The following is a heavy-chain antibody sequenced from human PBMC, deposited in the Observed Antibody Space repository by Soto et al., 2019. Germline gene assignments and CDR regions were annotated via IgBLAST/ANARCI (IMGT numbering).Heavy chain of an antibody. CDR3: ARGINYYDSGDDAFDI. D-gene: IGHD3-10*01. CDR1: GYTFTSYD. J-gene: IGHJ3*02. V-gene: IGHV1-8*01. CDR2: MNPNSGNT. Sequence: QVQLVQSGAEVKKPGASVKVSCKASGYTFTSYDINWVRQATGQGLEWMGWMNPNSGNTGYAQKFQGRVTMTRNTSHSKTLKGVSNLRSEDTAVYYCARGINYYDSGDDAFDIWGQGTMVTVSS.